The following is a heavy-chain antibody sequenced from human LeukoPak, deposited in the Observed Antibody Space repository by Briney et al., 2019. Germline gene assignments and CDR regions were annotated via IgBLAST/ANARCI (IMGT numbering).Heavy chain of an antibody. CDR2: INHSGST. J-gene: IGHJ3*02. V-gene: IGHV4-34*01. Sequence: PSETLSLTCAVYGGSFSGYHWSWIRQPPGKGLEWIGEINHSGSTNYNPSLKSRVTISVDTSKNQFSLKLSSVTAADTAVYYCASQYSSSWYFRHAFDIWGQGTMVTISS. D-gene: IGHD6-13*01. CDR3: ASQYSSSWYFRHAFDI. CDR1: GGSFSGYH.